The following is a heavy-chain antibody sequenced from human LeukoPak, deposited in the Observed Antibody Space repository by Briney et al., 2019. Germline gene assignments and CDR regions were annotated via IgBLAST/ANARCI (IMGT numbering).Heavy chain of an antibody. CDR1: GGSISSYY. V-gene: IGHV4-39*01. D-gene: IGHD4-11*01. Sequence: SETLSLTCTVSGGSISSYYWSWIRQPPGKGLEWIGSIYYSGSTYYNPSLKSRVTISVDTSKNQFSLKLSSVTAADTAVYYCARRVYSNYGPGYFQHWGQGTLVTVSS. J-gene: IGHJ1*01. CDR3: ARRVYSNYGPGYFQH. CDR2: IYYSGST.